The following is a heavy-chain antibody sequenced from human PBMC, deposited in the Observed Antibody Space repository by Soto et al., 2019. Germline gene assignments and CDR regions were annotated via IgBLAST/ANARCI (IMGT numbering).Heavy chain of an antibody. J-gene: IGHJ4*02. CDR3: ARGERQQQRDY. D-gene: IGHD6-13*01. CDR2: IYHSGST. Sequence: QVQLQESGPGLVKPSGTLSLTCAVSGDSISSSKWWSWIRQPPGKGLEWIGEIYHSGSTNYIPSLKSRVIISVDKSKNQFSLKLTFVTDADTAVYYCARGERQQQRDYWGQGTLVTVSS. V-gene: IGHV4-4*02. CDR1: GDSISSSKW.